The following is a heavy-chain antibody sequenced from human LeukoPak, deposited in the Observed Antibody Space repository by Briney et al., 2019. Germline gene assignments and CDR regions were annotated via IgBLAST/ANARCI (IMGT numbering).Heavy chain of an antibody. J-gene: IGHJ4*02. CDR2: ISSSGRYI. V-gene: IGHV3-21*01. CDR3: ARDLYEVTEPLVDY. CDR1: GFTFSNYN. Sequence: GGSLRLSCAASGFTFSNYNMNWVRQAPGKGLEWVSSISSSGRYIYYADSVKGRFTISRDNAKNSLFLQMNSLRAEDTAVYYCARDLYEVTEPLVDYWGQGTLVTVSS. D-gene: IGHD2-21*02.